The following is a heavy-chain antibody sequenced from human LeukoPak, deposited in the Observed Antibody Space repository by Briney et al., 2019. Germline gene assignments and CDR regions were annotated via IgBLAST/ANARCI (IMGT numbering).Heavy chain of an antibody. V-gene: IGHV3-64*01. D-gene: IGHD3-10*01. Sequence: GGSLRLSCAASGFTFSSYAMHWVRQAPGKGLEYVSAISSNGGSTYYANSVKGRFTISRDNSKNTLYLQMGSLRAEDTAVYYCARVGGHYYGSGSYSYYYYMDVWGKGTTVTISS. CDR2: ISSNGGST. CDR1: GFTFSSYA. CDR3: ARVGGHYYGSGSYSYYYYMDV. J-gene: IGHJ6*03.